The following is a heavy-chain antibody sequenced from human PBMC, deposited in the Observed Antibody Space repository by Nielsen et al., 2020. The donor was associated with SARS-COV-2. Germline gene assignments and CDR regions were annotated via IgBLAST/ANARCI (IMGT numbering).Heavy chain of an antibody. J-gene: IGHJ6*03. V-gene: IGHV3-23*01. CDR3: ARTPYCSSTSCYLWADYYYYYYMDV. D-gene: IGHD2-2*01. CDR2: ISGSGGRT. Sequence: WLRQPPGKGLEWVSAISGSGGRTYYADSVKGRFTISRDNAKNSLYLQMNSLRAEDTAVYYCARTPYCSSTSCYLWADYYYYYYMDVWGKGTTVTVSS.